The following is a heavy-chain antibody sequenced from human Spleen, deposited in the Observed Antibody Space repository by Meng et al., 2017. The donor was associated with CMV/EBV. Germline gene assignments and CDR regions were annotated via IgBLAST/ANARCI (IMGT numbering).Heavy chain of an antibody. D-gene: IGHD3-16*02. CDR1: GGSISISRYY. Sequence: SETLSLTCTVSGGSISISRYYWGWIRQPPGKGLEWIGSIYYGGSTYYNPSRKSRVTISVDTYKNQFSLKLSSGPAADTAVYYCAGDTPPYTMITLGGVIVRPWGQGTLVTVSS. J-gene: IGHJ5*02. V-gene: IGHV4-39*02. CDR2: IYYGGST. CDR3: AGDTPPYTMITLGGVIVRP.